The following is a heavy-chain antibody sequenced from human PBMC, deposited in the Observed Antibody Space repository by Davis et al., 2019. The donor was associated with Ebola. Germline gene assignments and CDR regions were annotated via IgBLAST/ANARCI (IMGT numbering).Heavy chain of an antibody. J-gene: IGHJ6*02. Sequence: SVKVSCKASGGTFSSYAISWVRQAPGQGLEWMGGIIPIFGTANYAQKFQGRVTITADESTSTAYMELSSLRSEDTAVYYCARSSSSAIRYYYGMDVWGQGTTVTVSS. CDR2: IIPIFGTA. CDR3: ARSSSSAIRYYYGMDV. D-gene: IGHD6-6*01. CDR1: GGTFSSYA. V-gene: IGHV1-69*13.